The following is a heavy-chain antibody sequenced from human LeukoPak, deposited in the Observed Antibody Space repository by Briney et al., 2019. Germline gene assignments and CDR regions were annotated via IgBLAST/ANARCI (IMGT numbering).Heavy chain of an antibody. CDR2: IYHSGST. J-gene: IGHJ5*02. CDR1: GGSISSGGYS. CDR3: ARVSPTGYDFWSGYPGRFDP. D-gene: IGHD3-3*01. Sequence: SETLSLTCAVSGGSISSGGYSWSWIRQPPGTGLEWIGYIYHSGSTYYNPSLKSRVTISVDRSKNQFSLKLSSVTAADTAVYYCARVSPTGYDFWSGYPGRFDPWGQGTLVTVSS. V-gene: IGHV4-30-2*01.